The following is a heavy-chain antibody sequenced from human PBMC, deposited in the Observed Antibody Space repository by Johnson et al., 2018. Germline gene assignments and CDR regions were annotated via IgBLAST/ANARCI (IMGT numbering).Heavy chain of an antibody. CDR1: GFTFSSFA. D-gene: IGHD2-21*01. CDR3: ARSQMGIAVLLATYSQH. CDR2: ISGSAGRT. V-gene: IGHV3-23*04. J-gene: IGHJ1*01. Sequence: VQLVESGGGLVQPGGSLRLSCAASGFTFSSFAKGWVRQAPGKGLEWVSSISGSAGRTYYAASVKGRISISRDKSKNALYLQMNSQRNEDTAIYYCARSQMGIAVLLATYSQHWGQGTLVTVSS.